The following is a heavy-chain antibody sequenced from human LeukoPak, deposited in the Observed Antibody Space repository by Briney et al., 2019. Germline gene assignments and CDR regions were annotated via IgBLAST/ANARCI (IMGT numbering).Heavy chain of an antibody. CDR3: AKRGVVIRVILVGFHKEAYYFDS. V-gene: IGHV3-23*01. Sequence: GGSLRLSCAVSGITLSNYGMSWVRQAPGKGLEWVAGISDRGSRTNYADSVRGRFTISTDHPKNTLYLQMNSLRAEDTAVYFCAKRGVVIRVILVGFHKEAYYFDSWGQGALVTVSS. D-gene: IGHD3-22*01. CDR1: GITLSNYG. CDR2: ISDRGSRT. J-gene: IGHJ4*02.